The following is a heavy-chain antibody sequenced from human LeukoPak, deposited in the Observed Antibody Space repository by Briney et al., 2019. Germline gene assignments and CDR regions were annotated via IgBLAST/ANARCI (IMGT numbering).Heavy chain of an antibody. CDR1: GGSLSGYY. CDR3: ARGRVRLGELLSWFDP. D-gene: IGHD3-10*01. J-gene: IGHJ5*02. Sequence: PSETLSLTCAVYGGSLSGYYWSWIRQPPGKGLEWIGEINHSGSTNYNPSLKSRVTISVDTSKNQFSLKLSSVTAADTAVYYCARGRVRLGELLSWFDPWGQGTLVTVSS. V-gene: IGHV4-34*01. CDR2: INHSGST.